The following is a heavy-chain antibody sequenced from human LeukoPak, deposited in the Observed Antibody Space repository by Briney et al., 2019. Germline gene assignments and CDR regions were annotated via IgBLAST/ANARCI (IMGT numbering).Heavy chain of an antibody. V-gene: IGHV3-7*01. Sequence: GGSLRLSCAASGFTFNRDWTAWVRQAPGKGLEWVANIKEDGSEKNYVDSVKGRFTISRDNSKNTLYLQMNSLRAEDTAVYYCARDSFGEQWLVRHWFDPWGQGTLVTVSS. CDR2: IKEDGSEK. J-gene: IGHJ5*02. CDR1: GFTFNRDW. CDR3: ARDSFGEQWLVRHWFDP. D-gene: IGHD6-19*01.